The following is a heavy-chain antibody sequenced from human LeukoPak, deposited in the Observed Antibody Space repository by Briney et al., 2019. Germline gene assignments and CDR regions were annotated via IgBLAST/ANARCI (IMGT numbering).Heavy chain of an antibody. V-gene: IGHV5-51*01. CDR3: ARLVYYDSSGYYSYDAFDI. CDR2: IYPGDSDT. D-gene: IGHD3-22*01. Sequence: PGESLKISCKGSGYSFTSYWIGWVRQMPGKGLEWMGIIYPGDSDTRYSPSFQGQVTISADKSISTAYLQWSSLKASDTAMYYCARLVYYDSSGYYSYDAFDIWGQGTMVTVSS. CDR1: GYSFTSYW. J-gene: IGHJ3*02.